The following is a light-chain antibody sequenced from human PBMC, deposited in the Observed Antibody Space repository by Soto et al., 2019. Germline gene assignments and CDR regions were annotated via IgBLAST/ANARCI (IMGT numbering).Light chain of an antibody. CDR1: SSDVGGYNY. CDR3: SSYTSSSTPS. J-gene: IGLJ2*01. CDR2: EVS. V-gene: IGLV2-14*01. Sequence: QSVLTQPASVSGSPGQSITISCTETSSDVGGYNYVSWYQQHPGKAPKLMIYEVSNRPSGVSNRFSGSKSGNTASLTISGLQAEDEADYYCSSYTSSSTPSFGGGTQLTVL.